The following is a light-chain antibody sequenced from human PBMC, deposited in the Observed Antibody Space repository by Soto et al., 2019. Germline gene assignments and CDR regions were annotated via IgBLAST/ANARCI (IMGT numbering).Light chain of an antibody. CDR1: QSVSSY. J-gene: IGKJ4*01. CDR2: DTS. CDR3: LQRRNWPLT. V-gene: IGKV3-11*01. Sequence: EIVLTQSPATLSLSPGERATLSCRASQSVSSYLAWYQQKPGQAPRLLIYDTSNRAPGIPARFSGSGSGTDFTLTISSLEPEDFAVYYCLQRRNWPLTFGGGTKVEIK.